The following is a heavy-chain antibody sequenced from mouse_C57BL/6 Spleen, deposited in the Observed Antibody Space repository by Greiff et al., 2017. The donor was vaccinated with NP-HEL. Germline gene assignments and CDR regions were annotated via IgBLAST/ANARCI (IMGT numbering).Heavy chain of an antibody. CDR2: ISSGGSYT. Sequence: EVMLVESGGDLVKPGGSLKLSCAASGFTFSSYGMSWVRQTPDKRLEWVATISSGGSYTYYPDSVKGRFTISRDNAKNTLYLQMSSLKSEDTAMYYCASIYYEAYWGQGTLVTVSA. CDR3: ASIYYEAY. V-gene: IGHV5-6*01. J-gene: IGHJ3*01. D-gene: IGHD2-4*01. CDR1: GFTFSSYG.